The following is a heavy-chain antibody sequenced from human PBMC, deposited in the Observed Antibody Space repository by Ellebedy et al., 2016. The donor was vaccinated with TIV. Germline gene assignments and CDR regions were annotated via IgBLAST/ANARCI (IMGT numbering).Heavy chain of an antibody. CDR1: GFTFDDHT. J-gene: IGHJ4*02. CDR2: ISWDGGST. CDR3: AKAHSAGCLDS. Sequence: PGGSLRLSCAASGFTFDDHTMHWVRQGPGRGLEWVSLISWDGGSTHYADSVKGRFTISRDKNRNSLYLQMNSLRTEDTALYFCAKAHSAGCLDSWGQGTLVTVSS. V-gene: IGHV3-43*01. D-gene: IGHD2-15*01.